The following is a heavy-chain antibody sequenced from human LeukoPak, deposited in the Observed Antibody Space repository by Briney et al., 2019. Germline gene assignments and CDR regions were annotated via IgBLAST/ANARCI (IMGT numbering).Heavy chain of an antibody. D-gene: IGHD3-9*01. CDR2: MNPNSGNT. J-gene: IGHJ6*03. CDR3: ARTYYDILTGYWGLDYYYYMDV. Sequence: ASVKVSCKASGYTFTSYDINWVRQATGQGLEWMGWMNPNSGNTGYAQKFQGRVTMTRNTSISTAYMELSSLRSEDTAVYYCARTYYDILTGYWGLDYYYYMDVWGKGTTVTISS. CDR1: GYTFTSYD. V-gene: IGHV1-8*01.